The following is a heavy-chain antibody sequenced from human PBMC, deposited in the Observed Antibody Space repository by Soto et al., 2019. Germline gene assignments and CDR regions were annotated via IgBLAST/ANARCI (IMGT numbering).Heavy chain of an antibody. V-gene: IGHV1-18*01. CDR2: ISVYKGNT. Sequence: QVKLVQSGTEVKKPGASIKVSCKASGYSFATSGMSWVRQAPGQGLEWMGWISVYKGNTNYDQNLQDRVTMTTDTSTNTAYLEVRNLRSDDTAVYYCGRAGQYYDASGYANWGQGTLVTVSS. J-gene: IGHJ4*02. CDR3: GRAGQYYDASGYAN. CDR1: GYSFATSG. D-gene: IGHD3-22*01.